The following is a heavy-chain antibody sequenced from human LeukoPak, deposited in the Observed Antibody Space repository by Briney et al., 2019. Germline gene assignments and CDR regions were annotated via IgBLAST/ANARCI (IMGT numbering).Heavy chain of an antibody. D-gene: IGHD1-1*01. CDR3: ARDHLDNAFDI. Sequence: PSETLSLTCTVSSGSISTSNYYWGWIRQPPGKGLEWIGSIYHSGSTYYNPSLKSRVTISVDTSKNQFSLKLSSVTAADTAVYYCARDHLDNAFDIWGQGTMVTVSS. J-gene: IGHJ3*02. CDR1: SGSISTSNYY. CDR2: IYHSGST. V-gene: IGHV4-39*07.